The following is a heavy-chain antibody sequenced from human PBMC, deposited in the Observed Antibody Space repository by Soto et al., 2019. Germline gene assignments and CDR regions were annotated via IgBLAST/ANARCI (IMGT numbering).Heavy chain of an antibody. Sequence: QLQLQESGSGLVKPSQTLSLTCAVSGGSISSGGYSWSWIRQPPGKGLEWIGYIYHGGSTNYNPSPKSRVTISVDRSKNQFSLKLSSAPAADTAVYYCARAHYGDYGYGMDVWGQGTTVTVSS. V-gene: IGHV4-30-2*01. CDR3: ARAHYGDYGYGMDV. J-gene: IGHJ6*02. CDR2: IYHGGST. D-gene: IGHD4-17*01. CDR1: GGSISSGGYS.